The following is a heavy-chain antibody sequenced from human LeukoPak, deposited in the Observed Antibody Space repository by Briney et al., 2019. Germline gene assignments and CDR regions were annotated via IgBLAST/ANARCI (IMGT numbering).Heavy chain of an antibody. J-gene: IGHJ2*01. Sequence: TSQTLSLTCTVSGGSISSGSYYWSWIRQPAGKGLEWIVRIYTSGSTNYTPSLKSRVTISVDTSKNQFSLKLSSVTAADTAVYYCARDGRPSPQLGATEWYFDLWGRGTLVTVSS. CDR1: GGSISSGSYY. V-gene: IGHV4-61*02. CDR3: ARDGRPSPQLGATEWYFDL. CDR2: IYTSGST. D-gene: IGHD1-26*01.